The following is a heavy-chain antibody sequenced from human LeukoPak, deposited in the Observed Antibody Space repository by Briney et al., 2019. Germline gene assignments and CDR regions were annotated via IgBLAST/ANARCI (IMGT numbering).Heavy chain of an antibody. D-gene: IGHD2-2*01. V-gene: IGHV1-69*13. J-gene: IGHJ4*02. Sequence: ASVKVSCKASGYTFNNHDMHWVRQARGQGLEWMGGIIPIFGRANYAQKFQGRVTITADDSTSTAYMELSSLRSEDTAVYYCADLVYCSSSSCYEPFNQTWGQGTLVTVSP. CDR3: ADLVYCSSSSCYEPFNQT. CDR2: IIPIFGRA. CDR1: GYTFNNHD.